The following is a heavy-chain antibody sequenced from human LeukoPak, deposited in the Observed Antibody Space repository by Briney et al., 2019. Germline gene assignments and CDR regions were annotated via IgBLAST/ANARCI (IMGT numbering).Heavy chain of an antibody. D-gene: IGHD4-23*01. CDR2: IYHSGST. CDR1: GGSISSGGYY. CDR3: ASCYGGLTGGYFDY. J-gene: IGHJ4*02. V-gene: IGHV4-30-2*01. Sequence: TLSLTCTVSGGSISSGGYYWSWIRQPPGKGLEWIGYIYHSGSTYYNPSLKSRVTISVDRSKNQFSLKLSSVTAADTAVYYCASCYGGLTGGYFDYWGQGTLVTVSS.